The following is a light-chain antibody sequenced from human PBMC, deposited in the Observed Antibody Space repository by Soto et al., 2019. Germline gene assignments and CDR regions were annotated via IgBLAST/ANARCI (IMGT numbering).Light chain of an antibody. CDR1: QSVSSSF. Sequence: EVVMTHSPATLSVSPWEIATLSCRASQSVSSSFLAWYQQKPGQGPRLLIHGASFRATGIPDRFSGGGSGTDFTLTINRLEPEDFAVYYCQQYGSSPGTFGQGTKVDIK. V-gene: IGKV3-20*01. J-gene: IGKJ1*01. CDR2: GAS. CDR3: QQYGSSPGT.